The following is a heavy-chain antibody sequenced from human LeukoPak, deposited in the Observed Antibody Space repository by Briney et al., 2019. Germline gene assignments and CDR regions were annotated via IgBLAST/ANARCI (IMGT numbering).Heavy chain of an antibody. CDR3: ATLGHPFDY. J-gene: IGHJ4*02. CDR2: ISSDGGTE. V-gene: IGHV3-48*03. CDR1: GFTFSDFE. Sequence: GGSLRLSCAASGFTFSDFEMNWVRQAPGKGLEWISYISSDGGTELYADSVRGRFTISRDNAKNSLYLQMNSPTAEATAVYYCATLGHPFDYWGQGRLVTVSS.